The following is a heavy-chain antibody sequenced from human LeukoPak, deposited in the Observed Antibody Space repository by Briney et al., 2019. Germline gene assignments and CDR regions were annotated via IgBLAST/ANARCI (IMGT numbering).Heavy chain of an antibody. V-gene: IGHV3-23*01. Sequence: GGSLRLSCAASGFTFSSYAMSWVRQAPGKGLEWVSAISGSGGSTYYADSVKGRFTISRDNSKNTLYLQMNSLRAEDTAVYYCAKQNSHGSGSALHNYYYYYYMDVWGKGTTVTVSS. D-gene: IGHD3-10*01. CDR3: AKQNSHGSGSALHNYYYYYYMDV. J-gene: IGHJ6*03. CDR2: ISGSGGST. CDR1: GFTFSSYA.